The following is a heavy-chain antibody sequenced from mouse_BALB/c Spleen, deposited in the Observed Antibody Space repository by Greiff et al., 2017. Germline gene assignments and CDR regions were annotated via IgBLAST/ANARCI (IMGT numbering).Heavy chain of an antibody. CDR3: ARHGYRYDDAMDY. CDR2: INSDGGST. V-gene: IGHV5-2*01. J-gene: IGHJ4*01. D-gene: IGHD2-14*01. Sequence: EVKLMGSGGGLVQPGESLKLSCESNEYEFPSHDMSWVRKTPEKRLELVAAINSDGGSTYYPDTMERRFIISRDNTKKTLYLQMSSLRSEDTALYYCARHGYRYDDAMDYWGQGTSVTVSS. CDR1: EYEFPSHD.